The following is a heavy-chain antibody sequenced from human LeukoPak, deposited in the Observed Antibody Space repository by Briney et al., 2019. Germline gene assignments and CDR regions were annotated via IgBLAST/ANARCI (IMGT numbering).Heavy chain of an antibody. CDR1: GFTFSDYY. CDR3: AGDYYDSSGLGFDP. CDR2: ISSSGSTI. V-gene: IGHV3-11*01. D-gene: IGHD3-22*01. J-gene: IGHJ5*02. Sequence: AGGSLRLSCAASGFTFSDYYMSWLRQAPGKGLEWVSYISSSGSTIYYADSVKGRFTISRDNAKNSLYLQMNSLRAEDTAVYYCAGDYYDSSGLGFDPWGQGTLVTVSS.